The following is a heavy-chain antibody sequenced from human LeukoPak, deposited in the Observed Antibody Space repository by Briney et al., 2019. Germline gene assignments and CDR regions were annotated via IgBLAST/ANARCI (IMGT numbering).Heavy chain of an antibody. J-gene: IGHJ4*02. CDR1: GGSMNSYY. CDR2: VYYTGST. V-gene: IGHV4-59*01. CDR3: ARGQEKYELLSSFDY. Sequence: PPETLSLTCSVSGGSMNSYYWSWVRQPPGKGLEWIGFVYYTGSTNYNPSLKSRVTISVDTSKNQFSLNLYSVTAADTALYFCARGQEKYELLSSFDYWGQGILVTVSS. D-gene: IGHD2-2*01.